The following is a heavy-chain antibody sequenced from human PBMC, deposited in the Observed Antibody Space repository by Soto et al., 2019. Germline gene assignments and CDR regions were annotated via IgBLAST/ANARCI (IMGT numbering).Heavy chain of an antibody. CDR1: GGSISSYY. CDR2: IYYSGST. V-gene: IGHV4-59*08. Sequence: SETLSLSCTVSGGSISSYYWSWIRQPPGKGLEWIGYIYYSGSTNYNPSLKSRVTISVDTSKNQFSLKLSSVTAADTAVYYCARLPGYSGSWSDSGYWGQGTWATV. D-gene: IGHD6-13*01. J-gene: IGHJ4*02. CDR3: ARLPGYSGSWSDSGY.